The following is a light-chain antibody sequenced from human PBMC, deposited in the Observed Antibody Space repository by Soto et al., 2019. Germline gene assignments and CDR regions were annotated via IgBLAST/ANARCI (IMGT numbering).Light chain of an antibody. J-gene: IGKJ2*01. CDR3: QQSYSMPYA. V-gene: IGKV1-39*01. CDR2: AAS. Sequence: DIQMSQSPSSLSAALGDRVTITFRASQTTNNYLNWYQLKPGKAPKLLIYAASTLQTGVPSRFTGSGSGTDFTLTIISLQPEDYATYFCQQSYSMPYAFGPGTKVDIK. CDR1: QTTNNY.